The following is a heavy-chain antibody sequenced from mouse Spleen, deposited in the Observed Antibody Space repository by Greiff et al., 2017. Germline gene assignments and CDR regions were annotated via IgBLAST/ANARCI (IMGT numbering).Heavy chain of an antibody. CDR3: ARFTHFDY. CDR1: GFNIKDYY. Sequence: VQLKESGAELVRPGALVKLSCKASGFNIKDYYMHWVKQRPEQGLEWIGWIDPENGNTIYDPKFQGKASITADTSSNTAYLQLSSLTSEDTAVYYCARFTHFDYWGQGTTLTVSS. J-gene: IGHJ2*01. CDR2: IDPENGNT. V-gene: IGHV14-1*02. D-gene: IGHD1-1*01.